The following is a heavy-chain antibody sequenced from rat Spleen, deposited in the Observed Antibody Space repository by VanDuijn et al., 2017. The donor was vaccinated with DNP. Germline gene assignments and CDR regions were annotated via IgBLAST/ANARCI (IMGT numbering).Heavy chain of an antibody. CDR3: AKVRTTGIPGFAY. CDR2: ISYDGGRT. V-gene: IGHV5-20*01. Sequence: EVQLVESGGGLVQPGRSLKLSCAASGFSFSDFYMAWVRQAPTKGLEWVASISYDGGRTYYRDSVKGRFTISRDNAEGSLYLQMNSLRSEDTATYYCAKVRTTGIPGFAYWGQGTLVTVSS. D-gene: IGHD1-9*01. CDR1: GFSFSDFY. J-gene: IGHJ3*01.